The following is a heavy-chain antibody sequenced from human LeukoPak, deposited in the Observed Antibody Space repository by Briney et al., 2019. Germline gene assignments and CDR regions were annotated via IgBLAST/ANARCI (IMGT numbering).Heavy chain of an antibody. J-gene: IGHJ6*02. CDR1: GFTFSSYE. CDR2: ISYDGSNK. CDR3: AYSSYYYYYGMDV. D-gene: IGHD2-21*01. V-gene: IGHV3-30-3*01. Sequence: PGGSLRLSCAASGFTFSSYEMNWVRQAPGKGLEWVAVISYDGSNKYYADSVKGRFTISRDNSKNTLYLQMNSLRAEDTAVYYCAYSSYYYYYGMDVWGQGTTVTVSS.